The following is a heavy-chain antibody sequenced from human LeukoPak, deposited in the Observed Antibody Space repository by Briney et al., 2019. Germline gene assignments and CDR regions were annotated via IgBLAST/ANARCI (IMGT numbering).Heavy chain of an antibody. CDR1: GFTFSSDA. D-gene: IGHD3-22*01. V-gene: IGHV3-23*01. CDR3: AVGLYYYDSSGYYSFDY. Sequence: GGSLRVSCAASGFTFSSDAMSWVRQAPGKGLEWVSAISGSGGSTYYADSVKGRFTISRDNSKNTLYLQMNSLRAEDTAVYYCAVGLYYYDSSGYYSFDYWGQGTLVTVSS. J-gene: IGHJ4*02. CDR2: ISGSGGST.